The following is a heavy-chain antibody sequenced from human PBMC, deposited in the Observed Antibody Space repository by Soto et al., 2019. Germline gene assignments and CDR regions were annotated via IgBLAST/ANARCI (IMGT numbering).Heavy chain of an antibody. CDR3: AKGGGDSLRYGMDV. V-gene: IGHV3-23*01. D-gene: IGHD2-21*02. CDR1: GFTFSSCG. CDR2: IDGSGGSI. J-gene: IGHJ6*02. Sequence: EVQLLESGGGLVQPGGALRLSCSASGFTFSSCGMNWVRQAPGKGLEWVSAIDGSGGSIYYADSVKGRFTISRDNSKTTLYLQMDSLRVEDTAVYYCAKGGGDSLRYGMDVWGQGTTVTVSS.